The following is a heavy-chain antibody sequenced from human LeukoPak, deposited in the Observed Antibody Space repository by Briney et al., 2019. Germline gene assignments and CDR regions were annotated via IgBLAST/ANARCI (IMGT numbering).Heavy chain of an antibody. CDR3: ARLLVPAAPDV. D-gene: IGHD2-15*01. J-gene: IGHJ6*04. CDR2: VNHGGSI. CDR1: GGSFTGYY. V-gene: IGHV4-34*01. Sequence: SETLSLTCSISGGSFTGYYWAWLRQPPGKGLDWIGEVNHGGSISYNPSLKGRVTISVDTSKSQFSLSLNSVTAADTAVYYCARLLVPAAPDVWGEGTTVTVSS.